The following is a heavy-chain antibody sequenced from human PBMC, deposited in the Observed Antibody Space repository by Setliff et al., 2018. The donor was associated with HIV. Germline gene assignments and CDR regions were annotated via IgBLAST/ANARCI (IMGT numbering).Heavy chain of an antibody. Sequence: PSETLSLTCTVSGGSIFSGSYYWSWIRQPAGKGLEWIGRVYTSGSTNYNPPLKSRVTISVDTSKNQFSLKLSSVTAADTAVYYCARDFVTGSYFLQWGQGTLVTVSS. J-gene: IGHJ1*01. CDR1: GGSIFSGSYY. CDR3: ARDFVTGSYFLQ. V-gene: IGHV4-61*02. D-gene: IGHD1-26*01. CDR2: VYTSGST.